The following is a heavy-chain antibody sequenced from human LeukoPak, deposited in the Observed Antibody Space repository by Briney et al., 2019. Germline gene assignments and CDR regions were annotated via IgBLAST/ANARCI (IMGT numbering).Heavy chain of an antibody. CDR3: ARGGGTYYYDSSGYYQLDY. J-gene: IGHJ4*02. CDR1: GGSISSYY. V-gene: IGHV4-59*01. D-gene: IGHD3-22*01. Sequence: SETLSLTCTVSGGSISSYYWSWIRQPPGKGLEWIGYIYYSGSTNYNPSLKSRVTISVDTSKNQFPLKLSSVTAADTAVYYCARGGGTYYYDSSGYYQLDYWGQGTLVTVSS. CDR2: IYYSGST.